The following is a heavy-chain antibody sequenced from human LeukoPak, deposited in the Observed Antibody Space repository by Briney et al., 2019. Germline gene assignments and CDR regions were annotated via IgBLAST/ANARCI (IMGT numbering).Heavy chain of an antibody. Sequence: SETLSLTCSVSGDSVTSNYWNWLRQSPGKGLEWIGYGYSSGSSHYNPSLKSRVTISIDRAKNQLSLNLISATAADTAVYYCAREPSSGNFLDFWGQGTLVTVSS. J-gene: IGHJ4*02. D-gene: IGHD1-26*01. CDR2: GYSSGSS. CDR3: AREPSSGNFLDF. CDR1: GDSVTSNY. V-gene: IGHV4-59*02.